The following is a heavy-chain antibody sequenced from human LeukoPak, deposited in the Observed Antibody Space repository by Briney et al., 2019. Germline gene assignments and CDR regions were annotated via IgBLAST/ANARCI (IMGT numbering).Heavy chain of an antibody. J-gene: IGHJ4*02. CDR2: ISYDGSNK. Sequence: PGGSLRLSCAASGFTVSSYGMHWVRQAPGKGLEWVAVISYDGSNKYYADSVKGRFTISRDNSKNTLYLQMNSLRAEDTAVYYCATFGERYYWGQGTLVTVSS. CDR1: GFTVSSYG. CDR3: ATFGERYY. D-gene: IGHD3-10*01. V-gene: IGHV3-30*03.